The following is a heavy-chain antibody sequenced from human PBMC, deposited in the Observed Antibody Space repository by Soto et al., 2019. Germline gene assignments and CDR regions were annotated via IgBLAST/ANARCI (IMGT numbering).Heavy chain of an antibody. V-gene: IGHV4-4*02. CDR2: IYHTGTT. D-gene: IGHD1-20*01. CDR1: GYSISSSFW. J-gene: IGHJ4*02. Sequence: SETLSLTCTVSGYSISSSFWWSWVRQPPEKGLEWIGEIYHTGTTNYIPSLKSRVTISLDKSKNQFSLKLNSVTAADTAVYYCGCITGTTILWGQGTLVTVSS. CDR3: GCITGTTIL.